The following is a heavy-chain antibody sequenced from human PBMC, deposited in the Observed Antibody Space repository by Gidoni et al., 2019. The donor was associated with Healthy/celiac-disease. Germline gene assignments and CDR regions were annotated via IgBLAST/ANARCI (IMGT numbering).Heavy chain of an antibody. V-gene: IGHV6-1*01. D-gene: IGHD6-6*01. CDR3: ARDSLYSSSSVGSWFDP. J-gene: IGHJ5*02. Sequence: QVQLQQSGPGLVKPSQTLSLTCAISVDSVSSNSAAWNWIRQSPSRGLEWLGRTYYRSKWYNDYAVSVKSRITINPDTSKNQFSLQLNSVTPEDTAVYYCARDSLYSSSSVGSWFDPWGQGTLVTVSS. CDR1: VDSVSSNSAA. CDR2: TYYRSKWYN.